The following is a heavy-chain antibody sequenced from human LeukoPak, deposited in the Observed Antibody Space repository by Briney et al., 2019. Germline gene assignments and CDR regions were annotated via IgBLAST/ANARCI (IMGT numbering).Heavy chain of an antibody. CDR1: GFTFSSYW. D-gene: IGHD6-19*01. V-gene: IGHV3-74*01. J-gene: IGHJ4*02. CDR3: ARAMAGRKFDY. Sequence: GGSLRLSCAASGFTFSSYWMHWVRQAPGKGLVWVSRINSDESTTSYADSVKGRFAISRDNAKNTLYLQMDSLRVEDTAVYYCARAMAGRKFDYWGQGALVTV. CDR2: INSDESTT.